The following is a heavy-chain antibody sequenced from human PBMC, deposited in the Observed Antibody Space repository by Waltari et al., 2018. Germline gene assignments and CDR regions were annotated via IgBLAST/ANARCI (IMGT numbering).Heavy chain of an antibody. V-gene: IGHV1-69*14. CDR2: IIPIFGTA. CDR1: GGTFSSYA. J-gene: IGHJ6*03. D-gene: IGHD6-19*01. CDR3: ARGIAVAGTPPISYYYYYMDV. Sequence: QVQLVQSGAEVKKPGSSVKVSCKASGGTFSSYAISWVRQAPGQGLEWMGGIIPIFGTANYAQKFQGRVTITADKSTSTAYMELSSLRSEDTAVYYCARGIAVAGTPPISYYYYYMDVWGKGTTVTVSS.